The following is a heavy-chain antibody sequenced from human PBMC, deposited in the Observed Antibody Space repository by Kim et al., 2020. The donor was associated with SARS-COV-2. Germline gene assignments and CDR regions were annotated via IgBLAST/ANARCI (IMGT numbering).Heavy chain of an antibody. J-gene: IGHJ4*02. CDR3: AKDRGGHFDY. D-gene: IGHD2-15*01. CDR2: NK. Sequence: NKYYADSVKGRFTISRDNSKNTLYLQMNSLRAQDTAVYYCAKDRGGHFDYWGQGTLVTVSS. V-gene: IGHV3-30*02.